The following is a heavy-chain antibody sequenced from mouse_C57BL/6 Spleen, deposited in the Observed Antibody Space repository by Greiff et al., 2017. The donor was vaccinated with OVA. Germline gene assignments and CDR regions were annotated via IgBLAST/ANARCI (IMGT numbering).Heavy chain of an antibody. CDR1: GYTFTSYW. J-gene: IGHJ3*01. V-gene: IGHV1-55*01. Sequence: QVQLQQPGAELVKPGASVKMSCKASGYTFTSYWITWVKQRPGQGLAWIGDIYPGSGSTNYNEKFKSKATLTVDTSSSTAYMQLSSLTSEDSAVYYCARYPDGYPAWFAYWGQGTLVTVSA. CDR3: ARYPDGYPAWFAY. D-gene: IGHD2-3*01. CDR2: IYPGSGST.